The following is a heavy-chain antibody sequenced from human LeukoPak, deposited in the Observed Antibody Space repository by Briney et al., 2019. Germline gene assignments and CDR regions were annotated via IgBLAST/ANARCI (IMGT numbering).Heavy chain of an antibody. J-gene: IGHJ4*02. CDR2: IHNNGRT. Sequence: ASETLSLTCAVSGGSISSSDWWSWVRQPPGKGLEWIGEIHNNGRTNYNPSLKSRVTISIDKSKNQFSLKVNSVTAADTAAYYCTREEGGTTVDYWGQGTLVTVSS. CDR1: GGSISSSDW. CDR3: TREEGGTTVDY. D-gene: IGHD1-1*01. V-gene: IGHV4-4*02.